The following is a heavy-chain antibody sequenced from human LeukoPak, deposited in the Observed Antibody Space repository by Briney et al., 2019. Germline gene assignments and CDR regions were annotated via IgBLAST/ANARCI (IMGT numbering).Heavy chain of an antibody. CDR1: GFTFDDYA. J-gene: IGHJ4*02. V-gene: IGHV3-9*01. CDR3: ATGRGGDCSSTSCHAIDFDY. D-gene: IGHD2-2*01. CDR2: ISWNSGSI. Sequence: GGSLRLSCAASGFTFDDYAMHWVWQAPGKGLEWVSGISWNSGSIGYADSVKGRFTISRDNAKNSLYLQMNSLRSADTAVYYCATGRGGDCSSTSCHAIDFDYWGQGTLVTVSS.